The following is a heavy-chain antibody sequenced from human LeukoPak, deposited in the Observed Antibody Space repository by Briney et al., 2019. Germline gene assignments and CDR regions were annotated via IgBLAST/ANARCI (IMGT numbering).Heavy chain of an antibody. CDR3: ARGSQQLVFGIYYYYYMDV. J-gene: IGHJ6*03. CDR1: GGSISSSSYY. Sequence: PSETLSLTCTVSGGSISSSSYYWGWIRQPPGKGLEWIGSIYYSGSTYYNPSLKSRVTISVDTSKNQFSLKLSSVTAADTAVYYCARGSQQLVFGIYYYYYMDVWGKGTTVTVSS. D-gene: IGHD6-13*01. CDR2: IYYSGST. V-gene: IGHV4-39*07.